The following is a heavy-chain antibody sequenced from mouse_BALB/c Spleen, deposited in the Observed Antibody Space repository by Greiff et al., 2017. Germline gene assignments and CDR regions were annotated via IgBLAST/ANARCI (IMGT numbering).Heavy chain of an antibody. CDR3: ARVYYGPAWFAY. Sequence: VKLVESGPGLVAPSQSLSITCTVSGFSLTSYGVHWVRQPPGKGLEWLGVIWAGGSTNYNSALMSRLSISKDNSKSQVFLKMNSLQTDDTAMYYCARVYYGPAWFAYWGQGTLVTVSA. J-gene: IGHJ3*01. D-gene: IGHD1-2*01. V-gene: IGHV2-9*02. CDR1: GFSLTSYG. CDR2: IWAGGST.